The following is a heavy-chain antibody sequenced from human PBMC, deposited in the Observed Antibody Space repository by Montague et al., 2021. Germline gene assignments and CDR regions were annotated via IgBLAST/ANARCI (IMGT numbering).Heavy chain of an antibody. J-gene: IGHJ1*01. CDR3: ARSLTSGLLAEYFQH. V-gene: IGHV3-30-3*01. Sequence: SLRLSLSASGSTFSSYAMHWVRQAPGKGLEWVAVISYDGSNKYYADSVKGRFTISRDNSKNTLYLQMNSLRAEDTAVYYCARSLTSGLLAEYFQHWGQGTLVTVSS. CDR2: ISYDGSNK. CDR1: GSTFSSYA. D-gene: IGHD6-19*01.